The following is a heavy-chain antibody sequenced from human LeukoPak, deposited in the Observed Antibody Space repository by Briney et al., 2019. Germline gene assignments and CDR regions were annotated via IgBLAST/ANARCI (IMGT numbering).Heavy chain of an antibody. CDR2: INHSGST. CDR1: SASFRGYY. Sequence: SETLSLTCAVYSASFRGYYWSWIRQPPGKELEWIGEINHSGSTNYNPSLKSRVTISVDTSKNQFSLKLSSVTAADTAVYYCAGDCSSTSCYSTGFDPWGQGTLVTVSS. J-gene: IGHJ5*02. D-gene: IGHD2-2*01. V-gene: IGHV4-34*01. CDR3: AGDCSSTSCYSTGFDP.